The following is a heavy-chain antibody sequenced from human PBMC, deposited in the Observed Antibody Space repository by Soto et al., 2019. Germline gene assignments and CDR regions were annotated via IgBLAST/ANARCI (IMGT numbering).Heavy chain of an antibody. CDR3: ARLTGARELRFLEWTNYYYYGMDV. V-gene: IGHV4-39*01. D-gene: IGHD3-3*01. CDR1: GGSISSSSYY. CDR2: IYYSGST. Sequence: QLQLQESGPGLVKPSETLSLTCTVSGGSISSSSYYWGWIRQPPGKGLEWIGSIYYSGSTYYNPSLKSRVTISVDTSKNQFSLKLSSVTAADTAVYYCARLTGARELRFLEWTNYYYYGMDVWGQGTTVTVSS. J-gene: IGHJ6*02.